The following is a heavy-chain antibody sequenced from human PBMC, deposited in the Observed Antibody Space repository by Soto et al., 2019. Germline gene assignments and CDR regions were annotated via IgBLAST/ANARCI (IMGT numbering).Heavy chain of an antibody. CDR1: GGSCSGYY. CDR3: ARDPNYCSSTSCYAGRAFDI. V-gene: IGHV4-34*01. Sequence: LQPLSLTCAVYGGSCSGYYWSRIRQPPGKGLEWIGEINHSGSTNYNPSLKSRVTISVDTSKNQFSLKLSSVTAADTAVYYCARDPNYCSSTSCYAGRAFDIWGQGTMVTVSS. D-gene: IGHD2-2*01. CDR2: INHSGST. J-gene: IGHJ3*02.